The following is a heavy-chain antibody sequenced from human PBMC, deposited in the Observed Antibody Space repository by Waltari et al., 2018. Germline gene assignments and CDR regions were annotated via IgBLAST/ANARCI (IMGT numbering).Heavy chain of an antibody. CDR3: ARDGIAAAGGDYYYMDV. Sequence: QVQLQESGPGMVKPSETLSLTCTVSGGYISSYYWSWIRQPAGKGLEWIGRIYTSGSTNYNPSLKSRVTMSVDTSKNQFSLKLSSVTAADTAVYYCARDGIAAAGGDYYYMDVWGKGTTVTVSS. V-gene: IGHV4-4*07. CDR2: IYTSGST. CDR1: GGYISSYY. J-gene: IGHJ6*03. D-gene: IGHD6-13*01.